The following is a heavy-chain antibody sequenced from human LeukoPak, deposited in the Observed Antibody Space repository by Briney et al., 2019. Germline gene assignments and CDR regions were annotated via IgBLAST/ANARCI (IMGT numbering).Heavy chain of an antibody. V-gene: IGHV4-39*01. Sequence: SETLSLTCAVSGGSFSSGSYSWGWIRQPPGKGLEWIGSIYYSGSTYYNPSLKSRVTISVDTSKNQFSLKLSSVTAADTAVYYCARSDCSSTSCYAFDIWGQGTMVTVSS. D-gene: IGHD2-2*01. CDR1: GGSFSSGSYS. CDR3: ARSDCSSTSCYAFDI. CDR2: IYYSGST. J-gene: IGHJ3*02.